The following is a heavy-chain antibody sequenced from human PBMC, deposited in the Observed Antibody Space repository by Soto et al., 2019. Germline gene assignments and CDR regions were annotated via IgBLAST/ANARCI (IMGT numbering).Heavy chain of an antibody. CDR2: IFPDDSDT. CDR3: ARLIGSSSWFDL. J-gene: IGHJ5*02. CDR1: GYSFTTNW. D-gene: IGHD2-2*01. V-gene: IGHV5-51*01. Sequence: PGESLKISCKVSGYSFTTNWIAWVRQRPGKGREWMGSIFPDDSDTRYSPSFQGQVTIPVDKAVTTAYLQWSSLKASDSAMYYCARLIGSSSWFDLWGQGALVTVSS.